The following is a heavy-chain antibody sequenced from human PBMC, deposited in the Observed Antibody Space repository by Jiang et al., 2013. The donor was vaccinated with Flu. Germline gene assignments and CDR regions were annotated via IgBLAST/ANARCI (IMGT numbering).Heavy chain of an antibody. CDR3: ARDRGSSTSLGY. D-gene: IGHD6-6*01. CDR2: IYYSGST. CDR1: GGSISSYY. V-gene: IGHV4-59*13. J-gene: IGHJ4*02. Sequence: GPGLVKPSETLSLTCTVSGGSISSYYWSWIRQPPGKGLEWIGYIYYSGSTNYNPSLKSRVTISVDTSKNQFSLKLSSVTAADTAVYYCARDRGSSTSLGYWGQGTLVTVSS.